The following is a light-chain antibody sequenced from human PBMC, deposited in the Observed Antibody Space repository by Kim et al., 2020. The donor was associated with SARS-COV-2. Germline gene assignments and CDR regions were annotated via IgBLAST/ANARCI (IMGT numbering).Light chain of an antibody. CDR3: QQYGSLLT. CDR2: GAS. V-gene: IGKV3-20*01. J-gene: IGKJ4*01. Sequence: LSPGERATLSCRASQSITSNYLAWYQQKPGQTPRLLIYGASSRATGIPDRFSGSGSGTDFTLTISRLEPEDFAVYYCQQYGSLLTFGGGTKVDIK. CDR1: QSITSNY.